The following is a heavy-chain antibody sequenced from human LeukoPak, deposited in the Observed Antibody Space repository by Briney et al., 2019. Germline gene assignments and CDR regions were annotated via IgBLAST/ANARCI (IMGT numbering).Heavy chain of an antibody. Sequence: SETLSLTCTVSGGSISSYYWSWIRQPPGKGLEWIGYIYYSGSTNYNPSLKSRVTISVDTSKNQFSLKLSSVIAADTAVYYCARVVAARFDYWGQGTLVTVSS. CDR1: GGSISSYY. CDR3: ARVVAARFDY. V-gene: IGHV4-59*01. D-gene: IGHD6-25*01. CDR2: IYYSGST. J-gene: IGHJ4*02.